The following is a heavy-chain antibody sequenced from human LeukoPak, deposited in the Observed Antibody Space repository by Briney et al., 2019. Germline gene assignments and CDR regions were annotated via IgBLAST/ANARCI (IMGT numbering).Heavy chain of an antibody. Sequence: GASVKVSCKASGGTFSSYAISWVRQAPGQGLEWMGGIIPIFGTANYAQKFQGRVTITADESTSTAYMELSSLRSEDTAVYYCARRMEYYYGNSGYYFDYWGQGALVTVSS. J-gene: IGHJ4*02. D-gene: IGHD3-22*01. CDR1: GGTFSSYA. CDR3: ARRMEYYYGNSGYYFDY. CDR2: IIPIFGTA. V-gene: IGHV1-69*13.